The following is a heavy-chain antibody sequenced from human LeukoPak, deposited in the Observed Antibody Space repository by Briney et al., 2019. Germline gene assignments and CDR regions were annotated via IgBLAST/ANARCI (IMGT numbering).Heavy chain of an antibody. Sequence: PGGSLRLSCAGSGFTFSNYVMHWVRQAPGKGLEWVAFISYDGSNKYYADSVKGRFTISRDNSKNTLYLQMNSLRAEDTAVYYCAREWLRSATFDYWGQGTLVTVSS. CDR2: ISYDGSNK. D-gene: IGHD5-12*01. V-gene: IGHV3-30*03. CDR3: AREWLRSATFDY. J-gene: IGHJ4*02. CDR1: GFTFSNYV.